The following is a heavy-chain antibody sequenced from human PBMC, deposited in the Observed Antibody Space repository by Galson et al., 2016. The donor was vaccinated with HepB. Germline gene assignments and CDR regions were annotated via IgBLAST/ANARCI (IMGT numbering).Heavy chain of an antibody. CDR2: MSPNASYT. J-gene: IGHJ5*02. V-gene: IGHV1-8*02. D-gene: IGHD4-23*01. CDR3: ARDYGGNSGCCDP. Sequence: SVKVSCKASGYAFTNYDINWVRQAPGQGLEWVGWMSPNASYTGYAQKFQGQVTLTRDNSISTAYMDLSSLRSEDTAVYYCARDYGGNSGCCDPWGQGTLVTVSS. CDR1: GYAFTNYD.